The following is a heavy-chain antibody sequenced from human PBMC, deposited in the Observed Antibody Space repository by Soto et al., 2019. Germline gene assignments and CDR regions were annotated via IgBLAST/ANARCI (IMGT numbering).Heavy chain of an antibody. CDR3: ARAPGAADYYYDSSEDYYYGMDV. V-gene: IGHV3-11*06. CDR2: ISSSSSYT. J-gene: IGHJ6*02. D-gene: IGHD3-22*01. Sequence: GGSLRLSCAASGFTFSDYYMSWIRQAPGKGLEWVSYISSSSSYTNYADSVKGRFTISRDNAKNSLYLQMNSLRAEDTAVYYCARAPGAADYYYDSSEDYYYGMDVWGQGTTVTVSS. CDR1: GFTFSDYY.